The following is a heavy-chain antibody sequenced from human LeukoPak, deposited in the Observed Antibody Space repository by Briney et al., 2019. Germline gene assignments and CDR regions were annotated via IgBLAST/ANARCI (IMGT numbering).Heavy chain of an antibody. Sequence: PSETQSLTCTVSGGSISSYYWSWIRQPPGKGLEWIGYIYYSGSTNYNPSLKSRVTISVDTSKNQFSLKLSSVTAADTAVYYCARAHSWEQLFDYWGQGTLVTVSS. D-gene: IGHD1-26*01. J-gene: IGHJ4*02. CDR1: GGSISSYY. V-gene: IGHV4-59*01. CDR2: IYYSGST. CDR3: ARAHSWEQLFDY.